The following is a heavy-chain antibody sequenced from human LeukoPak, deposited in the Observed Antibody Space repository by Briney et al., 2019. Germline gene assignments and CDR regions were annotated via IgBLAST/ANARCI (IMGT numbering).Heavy chain of an antibody. D-gene: IGHD6-19*01. Sequence: GGSLRLSCAASGFTFSSYSMNWVRQAPGKGLEWVSSISSSSSYIYYADSVKGRFTISRDNAKNSLYLQMNSLRAEDTAVYYCARGYSSGWYEPYYYYGMDVWGQGTTVTVSS. CDR2: ISSSSSYI. V-gene: IGHV3-21*01. CDR3: ARGYSSGWYEPYYYYGMDV. CDR1: GFTFSSYS. J-gene: IGHJ6*02.